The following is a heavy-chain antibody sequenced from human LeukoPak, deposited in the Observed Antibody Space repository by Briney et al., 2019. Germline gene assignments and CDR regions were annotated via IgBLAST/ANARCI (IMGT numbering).Heavy chain of an antibody. V-gene: IGHV3-33*01. CDR2: IWYDGSNK. Sequence: PGGSLRLSCAASGFTFSSYGMHWVRQAPGKGLEWVAVIWYDGSNKYYADSVKGQFTISRDNSKNTLYLQMNSLRAEDTAVYYCAREYYDILTGYYLYYYGMDVWGQGTTVTVSS. CDR3: AREYYDILTGYYLYYYGMDV. CDR1: GFTFSSYG. D-gene: IGHD3-9*01. J-gene: IGHJ6*02.